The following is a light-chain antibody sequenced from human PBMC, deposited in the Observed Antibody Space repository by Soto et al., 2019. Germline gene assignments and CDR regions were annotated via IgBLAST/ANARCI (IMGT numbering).Light chain of an antibody. V-gene: IGLV2-14*01. CDR1: SSDIGNYDF. J-gene: IGLJ2*01. CDR2: EVS. CDR3: SSYTTSTSCIL. Sequence: QSELTQLASESGSPGQSITISCTGPSSDIGNYDFVSWYQQVPGTAPKAMIYEVSSRPSGVSNRFSGSKSGNTTSLTISGLQAEDEAYYYCSSYTTSTSCILFGGGTKVTVL.